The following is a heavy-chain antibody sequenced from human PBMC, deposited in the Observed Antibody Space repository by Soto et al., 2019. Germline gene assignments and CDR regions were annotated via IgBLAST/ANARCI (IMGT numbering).Heavy chain of an antibody. V-gene: IGHV1-18*01. J-gene: IGHJ5*02. CDR1: GYTFTSYG. Sequence: QVQLVQSGAEVKKPGASVKVSCKTSGYTFTSYGISWVRQAPGQGLEWMGWISAFNGDTKYAQTAQCXVTVTTDTATSTAYMELRSLRSDDTAVYYCASDYGNDWYDHWGQGTLVIVSS. CDR3: ASDYGNDWYDH. D-gene: IGHD3-10*01. CDR2: ISAFNGDT.